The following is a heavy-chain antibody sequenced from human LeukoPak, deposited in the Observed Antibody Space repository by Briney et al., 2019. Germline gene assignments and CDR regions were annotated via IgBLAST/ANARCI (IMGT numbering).Heavy chain of an antibody. V-gene: IGHV3-66*02. CDR1: GFTLSSNY. D-gene: IGHD3-10*01. CDR2: IYSGGNT. Sequence: GGSLRLSCAASGFTLSSNYMSWVRQAPGKGLEWVSVIYSGGNTYYSDSVKGRLTISRDNSKNTLYLQMNSLRAEDTAVYYCARGEGTSFDYWGQGTLVTVSS. J-gene: IGHJ4*02. CDR3: ARGEGTSFDY.